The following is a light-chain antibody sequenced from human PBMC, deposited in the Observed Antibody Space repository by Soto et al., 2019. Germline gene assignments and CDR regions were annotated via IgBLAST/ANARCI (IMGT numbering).Light chain of an antibody. Sequence: EIVLTQSPATPSLSPGERATLSCRASQSVSSYLAWYQQKPGQAPRLLIYDASNRATGIPARFSGSGSGTDFTLTISSLEPVDFAVYYCQQRSNWPPFTFGGGTKVEIK. CDR3: QQRSNWPPFT. CDR1: QSVSSY. V-gene: IGKV3-11*01. J-gene: IGKJ4*01. CDR2: DAS.